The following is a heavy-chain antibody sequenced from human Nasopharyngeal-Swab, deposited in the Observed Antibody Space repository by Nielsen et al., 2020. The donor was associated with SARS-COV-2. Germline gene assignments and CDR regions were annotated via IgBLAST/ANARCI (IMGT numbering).Heavy chain of an antibody. V-gene: IGHV1-69*13. CDR1: GGTFSSYA. D-gene: IGHD3-9*01. Sequence: VKVSCKASGGTFSSYAISWVRQAPGQGLEWMGGIIPIFGTANYAQKFQGRVTITADESTSTAYMELSSLRSEDTAVYYCARAGSSYYDILTGVYYFDYWGQGTLVTVSS. CDR2: IIPIFGTA. J-gene: IGHJ4*02. CDR3: ARAGSSYYDILTGVYYFDY.